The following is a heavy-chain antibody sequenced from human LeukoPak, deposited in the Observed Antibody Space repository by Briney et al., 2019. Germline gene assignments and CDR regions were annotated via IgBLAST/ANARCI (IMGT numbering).Heavy chain of an antibody. J-gene: IGHJ6*03. V-gene: IGHV3-74*01. D-gene: IGHD5-18*01. CDR3: ARVIFDTALYYYYYMDV. Sequence: AGSLRLSCAASGFTFSNYWMHWVRQAPGKGLVWVSRINSDGSRTTYADSVKRRFTISRDNAKNTLYLQMNSLRAEDTAVYYCARVIFDTALYYYYYMDVWGKGTTVTISS. CDR2: INSDGSRT. CDR1: GFTFSNYW.